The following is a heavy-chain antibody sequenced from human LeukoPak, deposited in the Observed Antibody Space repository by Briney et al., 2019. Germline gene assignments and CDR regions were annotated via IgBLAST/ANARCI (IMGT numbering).Heavy chain of an antibody. CDR3: ASKMTGRRSSGSDY. J-gene: IGHJ4*02. CDR1: GFTFSSYA. V-gene: IGHV3-23*01. CDR2: ISGSGGST. D-gene: IGHD6-19*01. Sequence: GRSLRLSCAASGFTFSSYAMHWVRQAPGKGLEWVSAISGSGGSTYYADSVKGRFTISRDNSKNTLYLQMNSLRAEDTAVYYCASKMTGRRSSGSDYWGQGTLVTVSS.